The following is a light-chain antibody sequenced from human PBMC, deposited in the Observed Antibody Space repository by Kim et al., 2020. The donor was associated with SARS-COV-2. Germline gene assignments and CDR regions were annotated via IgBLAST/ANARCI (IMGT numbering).Light chain of an antibody. Sequence: SPGQPASIPCSGDKLGDKYACWYQQKPGQSPVLVIYQNDKRPSGIPERFSGSNSGDTATLTISGTQAMDEADYYCQAWDSSTFWVFGGGTQLTVL. CDR1: KLGDKY. V-gene: IGLV3-1*01. J-gene: IGLJ3*02. CDR2: QND. CDR3: QAWDSSTFWV.